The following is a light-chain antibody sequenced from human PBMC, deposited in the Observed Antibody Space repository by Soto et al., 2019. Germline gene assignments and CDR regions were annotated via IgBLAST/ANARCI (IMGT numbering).Light chain of an antibody. CDR2: VVS. V-gene: IGKV1-17*01. J-gene: IGKJ1*01. CDR3: LQHDTYPLT. CDR1: QGIRND. Sequence: DIQMTQSPSSLSASVGDRVTITCRASQGIRNDLLGWYQQKPGKAPKCLIYVVSSLQSGVPSRFSGSGSGTEFTLTICSLQPEDFATYYCLQHDTYPLTFGQGTKVDIK.